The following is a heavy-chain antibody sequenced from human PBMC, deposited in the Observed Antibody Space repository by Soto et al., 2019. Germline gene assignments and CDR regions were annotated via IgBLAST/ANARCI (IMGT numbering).Heavy chain of an antibody. CDR3: VKDGSTGGPSYYGLDV. Sequence: QVQLVESGGGVVQPGRSLRLSCAASGFTFSSYGMHWVRQAPGKGLEWVAVISYDGSNKYYSDSVKGRFTISRDNSNNSLYLELGSLRGEDTAVCYWVKDGSTGGPSYYGLDVWGQGTTVTVSS. J-gene: IGHJ6*02. V-gene: IGHV3-30*18. D-gene: IGHD6-13*01. CDR1: GFTFSSYG. CDR2: ISYDGSNK.